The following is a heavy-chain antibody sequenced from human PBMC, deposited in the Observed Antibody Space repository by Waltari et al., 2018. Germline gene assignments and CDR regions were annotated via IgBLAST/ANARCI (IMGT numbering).Heavy chain of an antibody. D-gene: IGHD2-2*01. CDR1: GFTFSSYA. J-gene: IGHJ4*02. CDR3: AKDLSSRISCFDC. CDR2: IYSGGST. V-gene: IGHV3-23*03. Sequence: EVQLLESGGGLVQPGGSLRLSCAASGFTFSSYAMSWVRQAPGKGLEWVSVIYSGGSTYYADSVKGRFTSARDKSKNTLYLQMNSLRAEDTAVYDCAKDLSSRISCFDCWGQGTLVTVSS.